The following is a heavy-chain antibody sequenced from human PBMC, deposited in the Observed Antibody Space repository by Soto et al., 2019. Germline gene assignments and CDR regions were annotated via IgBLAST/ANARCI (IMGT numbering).Heavy chain of an antibody. Sequence: ASETLSLTCTVSGGSISSYYWSWIRQPAGKGLEWIGRIYTSGSTNYNPSLKSRVTMSVDTSKNQFSLKLSSVTAADTAVYYCARDSYSSSWSPNWFDPWGQGTLVTVSS. CDR2: IYTSGST. CDR1: GGSISSYY. J-gene: IGHJ5*02. CDR3: ARDSYSSSWSPNWFDP. V-gene: IGHV4-4*07. D-gene: IGHD6-13*01.